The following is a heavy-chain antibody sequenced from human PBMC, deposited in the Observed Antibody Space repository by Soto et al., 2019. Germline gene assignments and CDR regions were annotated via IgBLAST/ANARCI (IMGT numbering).Heavy chain of an antibody. CDR3: TRDANYRDDSAYYDVLDI. J-gene: IGHJ3*02. D-gene: IGHD3-16*01. CDR2: IRKDGSQE. Sequence: DAQLTESGGGLVQPGGSLRLSCGASGFSFGSDWMAWVRQAPGKGLEWAANIRKDGSQEHYADSVRGRFSVSRDNAKDSLYLQMHSLRIEYTAVYYCTRDANYRDDSAYYDVLDIWCKWTMVTVYS. CDR1: GFSFGSDW. V-gene: IGHV3-7*05.